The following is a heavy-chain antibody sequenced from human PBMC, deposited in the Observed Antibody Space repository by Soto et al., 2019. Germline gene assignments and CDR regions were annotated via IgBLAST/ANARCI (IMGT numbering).Heavy chain of an antibody. CDR3: ARGGTEVSGYYVSAPDH. J-gene: IGHJ5*02. CDR1: GYTFTSYG. D-gene: IGHD3-22*01. V-gene: IGHV1-18*01. CDR2: ISAYNGNT. Sequence: ASVKVSFKASGYTFTSYGMSWVRQAPGQGLDWMGWISAYNGNTKYTQKLQGRVTMTTDTSTSTGYMELRSLRSDDTAVYFCARGGTEVSGYYVSAPDHWGQGTLVTVS.